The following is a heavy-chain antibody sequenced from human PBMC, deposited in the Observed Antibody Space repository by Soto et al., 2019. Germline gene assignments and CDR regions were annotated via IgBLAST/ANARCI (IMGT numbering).Heavy chain of an antibody. Sequence: GESLKISCKGSGYSFTSYWIGWVRQMPGKGLEWMGIIYPGDSDTRYSPSFQGQVTISADKSISTAYLQWSSLKASDTAMYYCARANDDSDYYYYMDVWGKGTTVTVSS. CDR3: ARANDDSDYYYYMDV. D-gene: IGHD2-8*01. CDR1: GYSFTSYW. V-gene: IGHV5-51*01. CDR2: IYPGDSDT. J-gene: IGHJ6*03.